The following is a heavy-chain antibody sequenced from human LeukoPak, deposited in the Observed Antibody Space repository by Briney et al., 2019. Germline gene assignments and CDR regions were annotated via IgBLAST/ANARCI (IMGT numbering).Heavy chain of an antibody. CDR3: ASFSSGWYYY. CDR1: GYTFTSYY. V-gene: IGHV1-46*01. J-gene: IGHJ4*02. D-gene: IGHD6-19*01. CDR2: INPSGGST. Sequence: ASVTVSCKASGYTFTSYYMHWVRQAPGQGLEWMGIINPSGGSTNYAQKFQGRVTITRDTSISTAYMELSRLRSDDTAVYYCASFSSGWYYYWGQGTLVTVSS.